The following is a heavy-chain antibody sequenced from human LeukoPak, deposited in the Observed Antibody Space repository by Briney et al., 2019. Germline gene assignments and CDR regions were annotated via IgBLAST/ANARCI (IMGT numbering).Heavy chain of an antibody. V-gene: IGHV4-59*08. CDR1: GGSISSYY. CDR3: ARHRDKSVYYFDY. Sequence: SETLSLTCTVSGGSISSYYWSWIRQPPGKGLEWIGYIYYSGSTNYNPSLKSRVTISVDTSKNQFSLKLSSVTAADTAVYYCARHRDKSVYYFDYWGQGTLVTVSS. D-gene: IGHD2-21*02. CDR2: IYYSGST. J-gene: IGHJ4*02.